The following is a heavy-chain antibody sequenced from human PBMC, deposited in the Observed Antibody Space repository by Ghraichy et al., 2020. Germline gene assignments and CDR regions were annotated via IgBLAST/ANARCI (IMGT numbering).Heavy chain of an antibody. D-gene: IGHD4-17*01. J-gene: IGHJ4*02. CDR1: GGSISTYY. V-gene: IGHV4-59*08. CDR3: ARYDYGDYVFDY. CDR2: IHYSGSS. Sequence: SETLSLTCTVSGGSISTYYWTWIRQPPGKGLEWIGYIHYSGSSNYDPSLKSRVTISVDRSKNQFSLNLTSVTAADTAVYYCARYDYGDYVFDYWGQGTLVTVSS.